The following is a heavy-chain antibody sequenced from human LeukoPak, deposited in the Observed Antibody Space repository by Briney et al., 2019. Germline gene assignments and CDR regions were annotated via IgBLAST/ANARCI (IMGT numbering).Heavy chain of an antibody. CDR1: GFTFSRYA. CDR3: AKVGQQLEFDY. J-gene: IGHJ4*02. Sequence: GGSLRLSCAASGFTFSRYAMSWVRQAPGKGLEWVSAFSVSGGSTYYADSVQGRFSFSRDNSKNTLYLQMNSLRAEDTAVYYCAKVGQQLEFDYWGQGTLVTVSS. CDR2: FSVSGGST. D-gene: IGHD6-13*01. V-gene: IGHV3-23*01.